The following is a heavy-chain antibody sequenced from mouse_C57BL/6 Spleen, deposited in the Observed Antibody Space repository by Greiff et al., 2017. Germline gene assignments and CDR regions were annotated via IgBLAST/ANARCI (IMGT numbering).Heavy chain of an antibody. J-gene: IGHJ4*01. D-gene: IGHD2-4*01. V-gene: IGHV1-5*01. CDR3: TRLIYYDYSGYAMDY. CDR1: GYTFTSYW. Sequence: VQLQQSGTVLARPGASVKMSCKTSGYTFTSYWMHWVKQRPGQGLEWIGAIYPGNSDTSYNQKFKGKAKLTAVTSASTAYMELSSLTNEDSAVYYCTRLIYYDYSGYAMDYWGQGTSVTVSS. CDR2: IYPGNSDT.